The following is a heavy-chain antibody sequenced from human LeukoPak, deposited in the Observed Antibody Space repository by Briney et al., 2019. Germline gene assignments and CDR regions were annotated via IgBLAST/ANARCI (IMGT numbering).Heavy chain of an antibody. J-gene: IGHJ4*02. V-gene: IGHV3-30*18. Sequence: QTGGSLRLSCAASGFTFNSYGMHWVRQVPGKGLEGVALISYDGSNKHYADSVKGRFTISRDNSKNTLYLQMNSLRAEDTAVYYCEKEVTGSGRVYWGQGTLVTVSS. CDR2: ISYDGSNK. CDR1: GFTFNSYG. CDR3: EKEVTGSGRVY. D-gene: IGHD3-10*01.